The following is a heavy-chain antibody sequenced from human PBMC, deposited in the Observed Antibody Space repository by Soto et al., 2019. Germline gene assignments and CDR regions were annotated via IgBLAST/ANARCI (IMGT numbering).Heavy chain of an antibody. CDR2: ITYDGSNK. Sequence: GGALRLSGHASGFNFDNYCMNWVRQAPVKGLEWVAVITYDGSNKYYADSVKGRFTISRDNSKNTLSLHLNTLKPEDTAVYHCAKDRVGGTFYTPLGFWGQGTLVSVSS. J-gene: IGHJ4*02. CDR3: AKDRVGGTFYTPLGF. D-gene: IGHD1-7*01. CDR1: GFNFDNYC. V-gene: IGHV3-30*18.